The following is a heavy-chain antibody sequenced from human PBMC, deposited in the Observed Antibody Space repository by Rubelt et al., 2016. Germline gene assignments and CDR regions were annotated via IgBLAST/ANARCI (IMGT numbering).Heavy chain of an antibody. CDR3: ARDQPYYDFWSGYYYPLDY. CDR2: ISSSSSTI. D-gene: IGHD3-3*01. J-gene: IGHJ4*02. Sequence: EVQLVESGGGLVQPGGSLRLSCAASGFTFSSYSMNWVRQAPGKGLEWVSYISSSSSTIYYADSVKGRFTISRDNAKNSLYLQMNSLRAEDTAVYYCARDQPYYDFWSGYYYPLDYWGQGTLVTVSS. V-gene: IGHV3-48*04. CDR1: GFTFSSYS.